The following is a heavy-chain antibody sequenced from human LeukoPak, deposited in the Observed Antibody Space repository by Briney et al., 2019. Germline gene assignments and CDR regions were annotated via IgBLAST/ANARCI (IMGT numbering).Heavy chain of an antibody. CDR3: ARDLQCDY. CDR1: GGSFSGYY. CDR2: INHSGST. J-gene: IGHJ4*02. Sequence: SETLSLTCAVYGGSFSGYYWSWIRQPPGKGLEWIGEINHSGSTNYNPSLKSRVTISVDTSKNQFSLKLSSVTAADTAVYYCARDLQCDYWGQGILVTVSS. V-gene: IGHV4-34*01. D-gene: IGHD6-19*01.